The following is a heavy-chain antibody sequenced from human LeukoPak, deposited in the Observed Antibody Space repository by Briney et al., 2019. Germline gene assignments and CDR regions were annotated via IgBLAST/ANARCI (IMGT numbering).Heavy chain of an antibody. D-gene: IGHD2-2*01. V-gene: IGHV3-21*01. CDR1: GFTFSSYS. Sequence: GGSLRLSCAASGFTFSSYSMNWVRQAPGKGLEWVSSISSSSRYIYYADSVKGRFTISRDNAKNSLYLQMNSLRAEDTAVYYCAREGNRLGYCSSTSCYSSYYYYMDVWGKGTTVTVSS. J-gene: IGHJ6*03. CDR2: ISSSSRYI. CDR3: AREGNRLGYCSSTSCYSSYYYYMDV.